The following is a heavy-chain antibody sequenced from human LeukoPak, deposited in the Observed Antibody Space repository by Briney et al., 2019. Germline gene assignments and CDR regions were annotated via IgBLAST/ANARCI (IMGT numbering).Heavy chain of an antibody. CDR2: IYYSGST. J-gene: IGHJ2*01. CDR3: ARLHGERFDL. D-gene: IGHD4-17*01. CDR1: GGSISSGGYY. V-gene: IGHV4-61*08. Sequence: PSQTLSLTCTVSGGSISSGGYYWSWIRQPPGKGLEWIGYIYYSGSTNYNPSLKSRVTISVDTSKNQFSLKLSSVTAADTAVYYCARLHGERFDLWGRGTLVTVSS.